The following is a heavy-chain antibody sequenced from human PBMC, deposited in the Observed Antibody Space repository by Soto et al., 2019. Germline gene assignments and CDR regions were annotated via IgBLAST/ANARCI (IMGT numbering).Heavy chain of an antibody. Sequence: TLSLTCTVSGGSISSGGYYWSWIRQHPGKGLEWIGYIYYSGSTYYNPSLKSRVTISVDTSKNQFSLKLSSVTAADTAVYYCARDRTYDSSGYLLNYFDYWGQGTLVTVSS. V-gene: IGHV4-31*03. D-gene: IGHD3-22*01. CDR1: GGSISSGGYY. CDR2: IYYSGST. CDR3: ARDRTYDSSGYLLNYFDY. J-gene: IGHJ4*02.